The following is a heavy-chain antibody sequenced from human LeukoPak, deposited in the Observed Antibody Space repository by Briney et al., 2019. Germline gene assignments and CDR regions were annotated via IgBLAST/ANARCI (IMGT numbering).Heavy chain of an antibody. Sequence: SETLSLTCAVYGGSFSGYYWSWIRQPPGKGLEWIGYIYYSGSTNYNPSLKSRVTISVDTSKNQFSLKLSSVTAADTAVYYCARSLHRDGYNYGAAWYFDLWGRGTLVTVSS. J-gene: IGHJ2*01. V-gene: IGHV4-59*08. D-gene: IGHD5-12*01. CDR3: ARSLHRDGYNYGAAWYFDL. CDR1: GGSFSGYY. CDR2: IYYSGST.